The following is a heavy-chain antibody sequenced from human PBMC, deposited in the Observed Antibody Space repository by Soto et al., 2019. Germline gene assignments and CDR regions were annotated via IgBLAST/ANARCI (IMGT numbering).Heavy chain of an antibody. Sequence: ASVKVSCKASGYTFTSYAMHWVRQAPGQRLEWMGWINAGNGNTKYSQKFQSRVTITRDTSASTAYMELSSPRSEDTAVYYCARAHPLRYFDWLLRGDAFDIWGQGTMVTVSS. D-gene: IGHD3-9*01. CDR1: GYTFTSYA. CDR2: INAGNGNT. V-gene: IGHV1-3*01. J-gene: IGHJ3*02. CDR3: ARAHPLRYFDWLLRGDAFDI.